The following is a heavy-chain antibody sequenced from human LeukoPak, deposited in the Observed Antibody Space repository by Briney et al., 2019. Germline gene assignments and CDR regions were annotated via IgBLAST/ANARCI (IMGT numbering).Heavy chain of an antibody. D-gene: IGHD6-13*01. V-gene: IGHV7-4-1*02. CDR2: INTNTGNP. J-gene: IGHJ4*02. CDR1: GYTFTGYA. CDR3: ARVPIAAAGTVGDY. Sequence: ASVKVSCKASGYTFTGYAMNWVRQAPGQGLEWMGWINTNTGNPTYAQGFTGRFVFSLDTSVSTAYLQISSLKAEDTAVYYCARVPIAAAGTVGDYWGQGTPVTVSS.